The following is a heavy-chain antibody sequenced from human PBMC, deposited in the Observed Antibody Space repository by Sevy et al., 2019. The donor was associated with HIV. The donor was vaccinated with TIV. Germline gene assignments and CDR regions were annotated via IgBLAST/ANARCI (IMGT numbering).Heavy chain of an antibody. J-gene: IGHJ4*02. V-gene: IGHV3-7*01. CDR2: IKQDGSEK. CDR3: ARDVGATTTDY. CDR1: RFTFSSYG. D-gene: IGHD1-26*01. Sequence: GGSLRLSCAASRFTFSSYGMSWVRQAPGKGLEWVANIKQDGSEKYYVDSVKGRLTISRDNAKNSLYLQMNSVRAEDTAVYYCARDVGATTTDYWGQGTLVTVSS.